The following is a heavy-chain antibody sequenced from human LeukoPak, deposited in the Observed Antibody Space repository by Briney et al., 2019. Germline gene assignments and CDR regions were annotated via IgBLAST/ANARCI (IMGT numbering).Heavy chain of an antibody. J-gene: IGHJ4*02. V-gene: IGHV4-34*01. Sequence: SETLSLTCAVYGGSFSGYYWSWIRQPPGRGLEWIGEINHSGSTNYNPSLKSRVTISVDTSKNQFSLKPSSVTAADTAVYYCARAWECSSTSCYTGLDYWGQGTLVTVSS. CDR3: ARAWECSSTSCYTGLDY. CDR2: INHSGST. CDR1: GGSFSGYY. D-gene: IGHD2-2*02.